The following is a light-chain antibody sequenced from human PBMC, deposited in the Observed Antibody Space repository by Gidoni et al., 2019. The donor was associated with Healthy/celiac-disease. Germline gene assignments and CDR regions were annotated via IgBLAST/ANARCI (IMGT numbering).Light chain of an antibody. CDR3: QSYDSSLSGYV. Sequence: QSVLTQPPSVSGAPGPRVTISCTVSSSNIGAGYDVHWYQQLPGTAPKLLIYGNSNRPSGVPDRFSGSKSVTSASRAITGLQAEDEADYYCQSYDSSLSGYVFGTGTKVTVL. J-gene: IGLJ1*01. V-gene: IGLV1-40*01. CDR2: GNS. CDR1: SSNIGAGYD.